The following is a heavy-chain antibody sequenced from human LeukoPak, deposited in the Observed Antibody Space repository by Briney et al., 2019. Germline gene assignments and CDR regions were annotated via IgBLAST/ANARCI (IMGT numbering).Heavy chain of an antibody. J-gene: IGHJ4*02. D-gene: IGHD3-22*01. CDR1: GGSISSSSYY. CDR3: ASAPKDYYDSSGYYLFDY. Sequence: SETLSLTCTVSGGSISSSSYYWGWIRQPPGKGLEWIGYIYYSGSTNYNPSLKSRVTISVDTSKNQFSLKLSSVTAADTAVYYCASAPKDYYDSSGYYLFDYWGQGTLVTVSS. V-gene: IGHV4-61*05. CDR2: IYYSGST.